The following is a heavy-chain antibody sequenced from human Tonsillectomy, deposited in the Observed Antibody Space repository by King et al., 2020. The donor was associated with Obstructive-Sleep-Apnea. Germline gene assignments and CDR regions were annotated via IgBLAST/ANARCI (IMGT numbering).Heavy chain of an antibody. V-gene: IGHV3-23*04. CDR1: GFTFSSYA. CDR2: ISGSGGST. CDR3: AKVVGGVFGGVIETYYYYYGMDV. D-gene: IGHD3-16*02. J-gene: IGHJ6*02. Sequence: VQLVESGGGLVQPGGSLRLSCAASGFTFSSYAMSWVRHAPGQGLEWVSAISGSGGSTYYADSVKGRFTISRDNSKNTLYLQMNSLRAEDTAVYYCAKVVGGVFGGVIETYYYYYGMDVWGQGTTVTVSS.